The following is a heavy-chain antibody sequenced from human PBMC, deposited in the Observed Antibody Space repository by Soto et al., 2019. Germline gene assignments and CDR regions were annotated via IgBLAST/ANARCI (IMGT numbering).Heavy chain of an antibody. Sequence: RRLSCAASGFTFSSYGMHWVRQAPGKGLEWVAVIWYDGSNKYYADSVKGRFTISRDNSKNTLYLQMNSLRAEDTAVYYCTRQKKYSCDYWGQGTLVTSPQ. CDR2: IWYDGSNK. D-gene: IGHD6-6*01. J-gene: IGHJ4*02. CDR3: TRQKKYSCDY. V-gene: IGHV3-33*01. CDR1: GFTFSSYG.